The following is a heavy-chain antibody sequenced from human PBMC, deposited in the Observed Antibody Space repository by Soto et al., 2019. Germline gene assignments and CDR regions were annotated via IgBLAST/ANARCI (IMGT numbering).Heavy chain of an antibody. CDR2: IYYSGST. J-gene: IGHJ6*02. Sequence: QVQLQESGPGLVKPSQTLSLTCTVSGGSISSGGYYWSWIRQHPGKGLEWIGYIYYSGSTYYNPSHKSRVTISVDTSKNQFSLKLSSVTAADTAVYYCARDYYGSGSYYSYYYYGMDVWGQGTTVTVSS. CDR3: ARDYYGSGSYYSYYYYGMDV. D-gene: IGHD3-10*01. CDR1: GGSISSGGYY. V-gene: IGHV4-31*03.